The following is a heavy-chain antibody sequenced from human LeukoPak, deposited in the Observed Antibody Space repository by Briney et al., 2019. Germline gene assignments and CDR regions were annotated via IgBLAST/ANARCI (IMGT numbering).Heavy chain of an antibody. Sequence: ASVKVSCKASGYTFISYDINWVRQATGQGLEWMGWMNPNSGGTNYAQKFQGWVTMTRDTSISTAYMELSRLRSDDTAVYYCARVTINPYAFDIWGQGTMVTVSS. CDR1: GYTFISYD. CDR2: MNPNSGGT. J-gene: IGHJ3*02. CDR3: ARVTINPYAFDI. D-gene: IGHD3-9*01. V-gene: IGHV1-2*04.